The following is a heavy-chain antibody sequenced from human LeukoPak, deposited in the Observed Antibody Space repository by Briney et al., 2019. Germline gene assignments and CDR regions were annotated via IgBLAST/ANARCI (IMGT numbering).Heavy chain of an antibody. CDR1: GFTFSSYW. D-gene: IGHD6-19*01. V-gene: IGHV3-7*01. Sequence: GGSLRLSCAASGFTFSSYWMSWVRQAPGKGLEWVANIKQDGSEKYYVDSVKGRFTISRDNAKNSLYLQMNSLRAEDTAVYYCARQGYSSGWLLLYFDYWGQGTLVTVSS. CDR3: ARQGYSSGWLLLYFDY. J-gene: IGHJ4*02. CDR2: IKQDGSEK.